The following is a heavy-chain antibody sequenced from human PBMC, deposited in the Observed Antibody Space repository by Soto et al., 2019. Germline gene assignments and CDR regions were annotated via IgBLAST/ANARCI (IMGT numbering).Heavy chain of an antibody. V-gene: IGHV3-23*01. CDR2: ISGSGGGT. Sequence: PGRSLRLCYAASGFNFSNYAMSWVRQAPGKGLEWVSAISGSGGGTYYADSVKGRFTISRDNSKNTLYLQMNSLRVEDTAVYYCAKLGADVAAPVIVSNWFDPWGQGTPVTVSS. CDR3: AKLGADVAAPVIVSNWFDP. CDR1: GFNFSNYA. J-gene: IGHJ5*02. D-gene: IGHD6-13*01.